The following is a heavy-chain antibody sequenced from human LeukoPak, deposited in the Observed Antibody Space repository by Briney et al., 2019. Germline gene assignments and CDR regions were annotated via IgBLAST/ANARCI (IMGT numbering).Heavy chain of an antibody. J-gene: IGHJ4*02. D-gene: IGHD1-14*01. CDR1: GFIFSSYE. CDR3: AREDGQTGYYFDY. CDR2: ISKSGSTK. V-gene: IGHV3-48*03. Sequence: GGSLRLSCVASGFIFSSYEMIWFRQAPGKGLEFVPYISKSGSTKYYADSVRGRFTISRDDPKNSLYLQMNSLRAEDTALYFCAREDGQTGYYFDYWGQGILVTVSS.